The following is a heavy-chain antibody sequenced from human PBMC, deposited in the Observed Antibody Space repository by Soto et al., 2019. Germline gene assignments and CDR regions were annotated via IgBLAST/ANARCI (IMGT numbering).Heavy chain of an antibody. D-gene: IGHD3-22*01. CDR1: GGSISSYY. J-gene: IGHJ4*02. CDR2: IYYSGST. Sequence: PSETLSLTCTVSGGSISSYYWSWTRQPPGKGLEWVGYIYYSGSTKYNPSLKSRVTISVDTSKNQFSLKLSSVTAADTAVYYCARRDSSGYGWLGYFDYWGQGTLVTVSS. CDR3: ARRDSSGYGWLGYFDY. V-gene: IGHV4-59*01.